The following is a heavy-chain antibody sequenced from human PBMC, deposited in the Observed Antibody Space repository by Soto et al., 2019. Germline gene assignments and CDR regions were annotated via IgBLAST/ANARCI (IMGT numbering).Heavy chain of an antibody. CDR3: EGSWT. CDR1: GFTLTNYA. V-gene: IGHV3-23*01. Sequence: EVQLLVSGGGSVQPGGSLRLSCEVSGFTLTNYAMSWVCQAPGKGLEWVSQISASGDRTYYADSVKGRFTISKDSSKNTLFLQMNSLRGEDSAVYYCEGSWTWGQGTMVTVSS. J-gene: IGHJ3*01. CDR2: ISASGDRT. D-gene: IGHD5-12*01.